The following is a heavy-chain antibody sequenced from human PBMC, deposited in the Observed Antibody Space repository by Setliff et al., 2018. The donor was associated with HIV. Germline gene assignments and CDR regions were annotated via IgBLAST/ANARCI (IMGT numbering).Heavy chain of an antibody. CDR3: ARVQYSSSAGAFDI. V-gene: IGHV3-11*04. J-gene: IGHJ3*02. CDR1: GFSFSDYY. Sequence: GGSLRLSCEASGFSFSDYYMNWIRQTPGKGPELISSISGSGNTIQYADFMKGRITVARDTAKNSLFLQMNSLRAEDTAVYYCARVQYSSSAGAFDIWGQGTMVTVSS. CDR2: ISGSGNTI. D-gene: IGHD6-6*01.